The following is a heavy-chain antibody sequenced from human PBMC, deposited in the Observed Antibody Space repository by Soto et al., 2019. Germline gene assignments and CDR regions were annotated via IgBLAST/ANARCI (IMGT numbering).Heavy chain of an antibody. CDR3: ARETDGMDV. J-gene: IGHJ6*02. CDR1: GFTFSTYS. V-gene: IGHV3-48*01. CDR2: ISSSSSTI. Sequence: GGSLRLSCAASGFTFSTYSMNWVRQAPGKGLEWVSYISSSSSTIYYADSVRGRFTISRDNSKKTLSLQMNSLRAEDTAVYYCARETDGMDVWGQGTTVTVSS.